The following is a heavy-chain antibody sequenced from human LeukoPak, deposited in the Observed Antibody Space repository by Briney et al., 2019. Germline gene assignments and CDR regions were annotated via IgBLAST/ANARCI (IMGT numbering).Heavy chain of an antibody. CDR3: ARDFSYSSGWQSWGMDV. J-gene: IGHJ6*02. V-gene: IGHV3-21*01. D-gene: IGHD6-19*01. CDR2: ISSSSSYI. CDR1: GFTFSSYS. Sequence: GGSLRLSCAASGFTFSSYSMNWVRQAPGKGLEWVSSISSSSSYIYYADSVKGRFTISRDNAKNSLYLQMNSLRAEDTAVYYCARDFSYSSGWQSWGMDVWGQGTTVTVSS.